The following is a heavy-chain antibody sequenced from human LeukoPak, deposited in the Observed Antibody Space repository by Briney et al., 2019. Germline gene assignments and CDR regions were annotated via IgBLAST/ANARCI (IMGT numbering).Heavy chain of an antibody. J-gene: IGHJ6*03. Sequence: SETLSLTCTVSGGSISSSSYYWGWIRQPPGKGLEWIGSIYYSGSTYYNPSLKSRVTISVDTSKNQFSLKLSSVTAADTAVYYCANGPDLLTSHYYYYYMDVRGKGTTVTVSS. D-gene: IGHD4/OR15-4a*01. CDR2: IYYSGST. CDR3: ANGPDLLTSHYYYYYMDV. V-gene: IGHV4-39*01. CDR1: GGSISSSSYY.